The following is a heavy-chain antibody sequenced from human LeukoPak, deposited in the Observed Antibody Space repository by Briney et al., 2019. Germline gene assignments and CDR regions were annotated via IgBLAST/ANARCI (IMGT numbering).Heavy chain of an antibody. CDR1: GFTFSSYV. V-gene: IGHV3-23*01. Sequence: GSLRLSCASSGFTFSSYVINWLRQAAERGLEWVSGSRGSDGSIYYADSVRGRFTISRDNSKNTLYLQMSSLRAEDTAAYYCARGLDLSYWGQGALVGVSS. CDR2: SRGSDGSI. D-gene: IGHD3-10*01. J-gene: IGHJ4*02. CDR3: ARGLDLSY.